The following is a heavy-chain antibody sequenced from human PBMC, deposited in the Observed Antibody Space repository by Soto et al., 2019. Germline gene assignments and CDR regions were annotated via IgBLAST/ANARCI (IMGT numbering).Heavy chain of an antibody. J-gene: IGHJ4*02. CDR1: GFTVSNNY. D-gene: IGHD3-10*01. CDR3: VRGHYGSHPGYFDY. V-gene: IGHV3-66*01. Sequence: PGGSLRLSCAASGFTVSNNYMSWVRQAPGKGLEWVSVIYDGGSTYYAESVKDRFTISRDNSKNTLYLQMNSLRAEDTAVYYCVRGHYGSHPGYFDYWGQGTLVTVSS. CDR2: IYDGGST.